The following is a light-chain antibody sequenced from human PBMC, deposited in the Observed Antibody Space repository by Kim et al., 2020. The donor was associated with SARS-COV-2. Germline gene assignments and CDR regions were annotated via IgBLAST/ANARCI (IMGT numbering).Light chain of an antibody. J-gene: IGKJ4*01. Sequence: LSAAVGDRVTITGQASQDIAKYLNWYQQKPGGTPRLLVYDSTTLEVGVPSRFTGSGGGRDFSLTIRSLEPDDFATYYCHEYEELSFGGGTKVDIK. CDR1: QDIAKY. V-gene: IGKV1-33*01. CDR3: HEYEELS. CDR2: DST.